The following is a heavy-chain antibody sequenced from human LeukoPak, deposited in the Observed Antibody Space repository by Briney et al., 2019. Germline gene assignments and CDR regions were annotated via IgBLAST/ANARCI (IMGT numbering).Heavy chain of an antibody. V-gene: IGHV4-59*01. CDR1: GGSISTYY. CDR2: IYYSGST. D-gene: IGHD6-19*01. CDR3: ARSERCSSGWYFYFDY. Sequence: PSETLSLTCTVSGGSISTYYWSWIRQPPGKGLEWIGYIYYSGSTNYNPSLKSRVTISIDTSKNQFSLNLSSVTAADTAVYYCARSERCSSGWYFYFDYWGQGTLVTVSS. J-gene: IGHJ4*02.